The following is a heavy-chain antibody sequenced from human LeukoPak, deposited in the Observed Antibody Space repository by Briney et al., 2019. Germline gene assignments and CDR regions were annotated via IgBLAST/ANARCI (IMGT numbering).Heavy chain of an antibody. Sequence: GESLEISLKGSGYSFTSYWISWVRQMPGKGLEWMGRIDPSDSYTNYSPSFQGHVTISADKSISTAYLQWSSLKASDTAMYYCARQTFGGNSFDYWGGETGDSVSS. V-gene: IGHV5-10-1*01. J-gene: IGHJ4*02. CDR3: ARQTFGGNSFDY. D-gene: IGHD2/OR15-2a*01. CDR2: IDPSDSYT. CDR1: GYSFTSYW.